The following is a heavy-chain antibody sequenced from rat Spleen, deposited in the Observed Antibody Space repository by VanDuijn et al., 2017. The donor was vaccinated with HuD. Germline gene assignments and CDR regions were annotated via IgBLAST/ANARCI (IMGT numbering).Heavy chain of an antibody. Sequence: EVQLVESGGGLVQPGRSLKLSCAASGFTFSDYAMAWVRQAPKKCLEWVATIIYDGSSTYYRDSVKGRFTISRDNAKSTLYLQMDSLRSEDTATYYCATYYFSSYIGLFDYWGQGVMVTVSS. CDR1: GFTFSDYA. D-gene: IGHD1-2*01. J-gene: IGHJ2*01. CDR3: ATYYFSSYIGLFDY. V-gene: IGHV5-17*01. CDR2: IIYDGSST.